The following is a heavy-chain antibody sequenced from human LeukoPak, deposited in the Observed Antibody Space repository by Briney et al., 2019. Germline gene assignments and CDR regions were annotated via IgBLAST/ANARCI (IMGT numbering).Heavy chain of an antibody. V-gene: IGHV3-64*02. CDR1: GFTFINAW. Sequence: QPGGSLRLSCAASGFTFINAWMNWVRQTPGKGLEYVSAISYNGGSTYYADSVKGRFTISRDNSKNTLYLQMGSLIPEDMGVYYCARRFAAQLAFVDVWGKGTTVTISS. CDR3: ARRFAAQLAFVDV. D-gene: IGHD3-3*02. CDR2: ISYNGGST. J-gene: IGHJ6*04.